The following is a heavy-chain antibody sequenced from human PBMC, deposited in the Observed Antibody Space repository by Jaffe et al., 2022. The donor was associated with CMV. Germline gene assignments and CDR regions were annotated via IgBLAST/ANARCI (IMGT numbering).Heavy chain of an antibody. D-gene: IGHD3-9*01. Sequence: EMQLVESGGGLVQPGRSLRLSCAASGFTFDDYAMHWVRQAPGKGLEWVSGITWNSGIKGYADSVKGRFTISRDNAKNSLHLQMNSLRAEDTALYYCAKDRKAGGTDNYYGMDVWGQGTTVTVSS. J-gene: IGHJ6*02. CDR1: GFTFDDYA. CDR2: ITWNSGIK. CDR3: AKDRKAGGTDNYYGMDV. V-gene: IGHV3-9*01.